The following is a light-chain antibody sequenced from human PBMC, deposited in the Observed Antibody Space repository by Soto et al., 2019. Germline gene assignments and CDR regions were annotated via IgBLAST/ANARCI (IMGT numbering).Light chain of an antibody. V-gene: IGKV1-5*03. CDR2: KAS. J-gene: IGKJ5*01. Sequence: DIQMTQSPSTVSASVGDRVTITCRASQNINTWLAWYQQKPGKAPKLLILKASSLESGVPSRFSGSGSGTGFTFTISSLQPEDFATYYCQQYESLPLTFGQGTRLEI. CDR3: QQYESLPLT. CDR1: QNINTW.